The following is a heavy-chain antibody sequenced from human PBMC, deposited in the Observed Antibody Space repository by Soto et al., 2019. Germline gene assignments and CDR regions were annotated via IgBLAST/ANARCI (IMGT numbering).Heavy chain of an antibody. D-gene: IGHD4-17*01. J-gene: IGHJ3*02. CDR3: ATYGDGDVFDI. V-gene: IGHV3-23*01. CDR2: IRGSGGST. CDR1: GFTFSSYA. Sequence: EVQLLESGGGLVQPGGSLRLSCAASGFTFSSYAMSWVRQAPGKGLEWVSAIRGSGGSTYYAESVKGRFTISRDNSKTTLYVQMKSLRAEDTALYYCATYGDGDVFDIWGQGTMVTVSS.